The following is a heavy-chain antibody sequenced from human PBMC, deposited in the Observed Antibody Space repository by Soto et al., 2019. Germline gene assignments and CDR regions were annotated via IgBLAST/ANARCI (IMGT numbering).Heavy chain of an antibody. CDR3: ARVAESKQWLDP. CDR1: GYTFTSYY. D-gene: IGHD6-19*01. CDR2: INPSGGST. V-gene: IGHV1-46*01. J-gene: IGHJ5*02. Sequence: ASVKVSCKASGYTFTSYYMHWVRQAPRQGLEWMGIINPSGGSTSYAQKFQGRVTMTRDTSTSTVYMELSSLRSEDTAVYYCARVAESKQWLDPWGQGTLVTVSS.